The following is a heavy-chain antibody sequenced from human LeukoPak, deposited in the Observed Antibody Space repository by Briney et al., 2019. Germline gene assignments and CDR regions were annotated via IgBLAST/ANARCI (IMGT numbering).Heavy chain of an antibody. CDR2: ISARGDVI. CDR1: GFIFSDYY. V-gene: IGHV3-11*01. J-gene: IGHJ4*02. Sequence: GGSLRLSCASSGFIFSDYYMSWIRQVPGKSPEWISYISARGDVIYSVDSVKGRFTISRDNSKRLLYLQMNNLRADDTAVYFCAAEVSPKVFDYRGQGTLVTVSS. CDR3: AAEVSPKVFDY.